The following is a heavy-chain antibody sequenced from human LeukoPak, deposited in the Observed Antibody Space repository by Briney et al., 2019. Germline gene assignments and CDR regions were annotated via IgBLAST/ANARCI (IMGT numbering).Heavy chain of an antibody. J-gene: IGHJ3*02. D-gene: IGHD3-9*01. CDR3: ARAVRYFDWLCAFDI. Sequence: SETLSLTCTVSGGSISSYFWSWIRQPPGKGLEWIGYIYYSGSANYNPSLKSRVTISVDTSKNQFSLKLSSVTAADTAVYYCARAVRYFDWLCAFDIWGQGTMVTVSS. CDR2: IYYSGSA. V-gene: IGHV4-59*01. CDR1: GGSISSYF.